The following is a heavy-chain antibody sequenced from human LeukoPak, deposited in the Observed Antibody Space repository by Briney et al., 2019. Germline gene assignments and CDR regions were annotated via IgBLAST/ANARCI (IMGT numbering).Heavy chain of an antibody. D-gene: IGHD6-6*01. CDR2: IYSGGST. V-gene: IGHV3-66*02. J-gene: IGHJ3*02. CDR3: ARKRPRDAFDI. Sequence: GGSLRLSCAASGFTFSSYAMSGVRRAPGKGLEGVSVIYSGGSTYYADSVKGRFTISRDNSKNTLYLQMNSLRAEDTAVYYCARKRPRDAFDIWGQGTMVTVSS. CDR1: GFTFSSYA.